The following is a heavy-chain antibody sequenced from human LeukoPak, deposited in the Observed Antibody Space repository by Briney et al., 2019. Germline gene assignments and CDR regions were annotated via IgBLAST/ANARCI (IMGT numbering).Heavy chain of an antibody. CDR3: ARLPYYYDSSGYYSAGFDY. Sequence: KTSETLSLTCTVSGGSISSSSYYWGWIRQPPGKGLEWIGSIYYSGSTYYNPSLKSRVTISVDTSKNQFSLKLSSVTAADTAVYYCARLPYYYDSSGYYSAGFDYWGQGTLVTVSS. CDR1: GGSISSSSYY. D-gene: IGHD3-22*01. CDR2: IYYSGST. V-gene: IGHV4-39*01. J-gene: IGHJ4*02.